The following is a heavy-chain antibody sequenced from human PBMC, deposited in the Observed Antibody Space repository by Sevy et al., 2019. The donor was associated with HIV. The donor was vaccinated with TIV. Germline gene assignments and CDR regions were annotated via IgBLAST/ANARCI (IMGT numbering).Heavy chain of an antibody. CDR2: ASYDGSFQ. CDR3: AGEGESSGHAGAFDT. Sequence: GGSLRLSCSAPGIAFSASIMHWVRQAPGKGLEWVALASYDGSFQYGGPGNGRFGISRDDSKKMLYLQMSSLTTEDTGVYYCAGEGESSGHAGAFDTWGQGTMVTVSS. CDR1: GIAFSASI. V-gene: IGHV3-30*09. J-gene: IGHJ3*02. D-gene: IGHD3-22*01.